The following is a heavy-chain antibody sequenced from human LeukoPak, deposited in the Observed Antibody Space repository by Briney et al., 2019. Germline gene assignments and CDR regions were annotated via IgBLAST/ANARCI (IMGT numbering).Heavy chain of an antibody. V-gene: IGHV4-34*01. J-gene: IGHJ4*02. CDR3: ASVGDSGYDYPFDY. Sequence: SETLSLTCAVYGGSFSGYYWSWIRQPPGKGLEWIGEINHSGSTNYNPSLKSRVTISVDTSKNQFSLKLSSVAAADTAVYYCASVGDSGYDYPFDYWGQGTLVTVSS. CDR1: GGSFSGYY. CDR2: INHSGST. D-gene: IGHD5-12*01.